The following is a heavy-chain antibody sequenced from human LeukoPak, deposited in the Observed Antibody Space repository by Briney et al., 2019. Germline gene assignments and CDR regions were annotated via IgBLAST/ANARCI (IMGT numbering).Heavy chain of an antibody. CDR2: IFPNNGNT. J-gene: IGHJ4*02. Sequence: ASVKVSCKASGYTFTFYYIHWVRQAPGQGLEWMGWIFPNNGNTKYAQKFQGRFTMTRDTSISTAYMELTRLRSDDTAVYYCAKGIGNTISAVDYWGQGTLVTVSS. CDR3: AKGIGNTISAVDY. D-gene: IGHD3-10*01. CDR1: GYTFTFYY. V-gene: IGHV1-2*02.